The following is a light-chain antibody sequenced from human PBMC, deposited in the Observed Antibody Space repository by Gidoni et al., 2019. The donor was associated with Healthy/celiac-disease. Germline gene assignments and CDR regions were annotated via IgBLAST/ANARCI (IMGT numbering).Light chain of an antibody. J-gene: IGKJ4*01. CDR1: QSVSSN. CDR2: GAS. Sequence: EIVITQSPATLSVSPGERATLSCRASQSVSSNLAWYQQKPGQAPRLLIYGASTRATGIPARFSGSGSGTELTLTISSLKYEDVEVDYCQQYNNWPLTFGGGTKVEIK. CDR3: QQYNNWPLT. V-gene: IGKV3-15*01.